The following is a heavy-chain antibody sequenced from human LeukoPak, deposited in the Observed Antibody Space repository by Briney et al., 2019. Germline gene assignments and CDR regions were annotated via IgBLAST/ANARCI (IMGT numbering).Heavy chain of an antibody. CDR3: AKGAIVVVITRLGAFDI. J-gene: IGHJ3*02. Sequence: GGSLRLSCAASGFTFDDYAMHWVRQAPGKGLEWVAVISYDGRNKYYADSVKGRFTISRDNSKNTLHLQMNSLRAEDTAVYYCAKGAIVVVITRLGAFDIWGQGTMVTVSS. CDR1: GFTFDDYA. V-gene: IGHV3-30*18. CDR2: ISYDGRNK. D-gene: IGHD3-22*01.